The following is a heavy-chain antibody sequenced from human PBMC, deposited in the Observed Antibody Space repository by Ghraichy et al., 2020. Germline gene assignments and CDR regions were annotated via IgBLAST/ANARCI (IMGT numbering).Heavy chain of an antibody. CDR3: VGPGWGSYYDSVYYMDV. V-gene: IGHV1-69*06. J-gene: IGHJ6*03. D-gene: IGHD3-10*01. Sequence: SVKVSCKASGGTFSSYAISWVRQAPGQGLEWMGGIIPIFGTANYAQKFQGRVTITADKSTSTAYMELSSLRSEDTVVYYCVGPGWGSYYDSVYYMDVWGKGTTVTVSS. CDR2: IIPIFGTA. CDR1: GGTFSSYA.